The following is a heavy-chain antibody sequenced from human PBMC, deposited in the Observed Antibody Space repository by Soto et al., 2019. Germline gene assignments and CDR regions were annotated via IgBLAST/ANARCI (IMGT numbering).Heavy chain of an antibody. CDR1: GFTFSSYG. D-gene: IGHD1-1*01. V-gene: IGHV3-30*03. CDR2: ISYDGSNK. J-gene: IGHJ4*02. Sequence: GGSLRLSCAASGFTFSSYGMHWVRQAPGKGLEWVAVISYDGSNKYYADSVKGRFTISRDNSKNTLYLQMNSLRAEDTAVYYCAREIVTTGEYYFDSWGLGTLVTVSS. CDR3: AREIVTTGEYYFDS.